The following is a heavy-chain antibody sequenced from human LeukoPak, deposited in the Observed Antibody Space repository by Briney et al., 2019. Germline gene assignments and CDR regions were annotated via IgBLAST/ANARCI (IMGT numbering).Heavy chain of an antibody. CDR1: GFTFSSYS. V-gene: IGHV3-53*01. J-gene: IGHJ5*01. CDR2: IYSGGST. CDR3: ARGISADYDYNWFDS. D-gene: IGHD5-12*01. Sequence: GGSLRLSCAASGFTFSSYSMNWVRQAPGKGLECVSVIYSGGSTYYADSVKGRFTISRDNSKNTLYLQMNSLRAEDTAVYYCARGISADYDYNWFDSWGQGILVTVSS.